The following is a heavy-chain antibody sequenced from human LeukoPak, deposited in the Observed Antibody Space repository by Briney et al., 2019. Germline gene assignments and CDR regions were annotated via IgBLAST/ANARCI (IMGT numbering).Heavy chain of an antibody. Sequence: GASVKVSCKASGGTFSNHAVSWVRQAPGQGLEWMGGIIPIFGTANYAQKFQGRVTMTRDMSTSTVYMELSSLRSEDTAVYYCARVMLWASSQIRSAFDIWGQGTMVTVSS. V-gene: IGHV1-69*05. CDR2: IIPIFGTA. CDR1: GGTFSNHA. J-gene: IGHJ3*02. D-gene: IGHD2-8*01. CDR3: ARVMLWASSQIRSAFDI.